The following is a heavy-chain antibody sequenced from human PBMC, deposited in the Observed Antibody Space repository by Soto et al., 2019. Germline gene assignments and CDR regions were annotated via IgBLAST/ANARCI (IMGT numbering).Heavy chain of an antibody. D-gene: IGHD3-10*01. CDR1: GDSINIYD. CDR3: TRLVRGVMNY. V-gene: IGHV4-59*08. J-gene: IGHJ4*02. Sequence: SETIAITSTASGDSINIYDCSWIRKPTGKGLEWIGYIYYSGSTNYNPSLKSRVTISVDTSKNQFSLKLSSVTAADTAVYYCTRLVRGVMNYWGQGTLVTVSS. CDR2: IYYSGST.